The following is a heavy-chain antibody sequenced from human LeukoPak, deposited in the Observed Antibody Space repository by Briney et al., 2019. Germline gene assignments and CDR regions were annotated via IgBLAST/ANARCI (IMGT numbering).Heavy chain of an antibody. CDR2: DYCGGNT. Sequence: SEALSLTCTVSGFSVTTDSYCWGWIRQPPGKGLEWIGYDYCGGNTNYDPSLKRRVTISVDTSKNQFSLTLTSVTAADTAVYFCARDHFGSLDSWGQGILVTVSS. CDR1: GFSVTTDSYC. J-gene: IGHJ4*02. D-gene: IGHD3-10*01. V-gene: IGHV4-61*01. CDR3: ARDHFGSLDS.